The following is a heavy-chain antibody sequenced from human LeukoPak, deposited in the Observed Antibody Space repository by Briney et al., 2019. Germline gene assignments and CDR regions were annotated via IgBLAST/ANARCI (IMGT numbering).Heavy chain of an antibody. D-gene: IGHD5-18*01. CDR2: IYYSEST. CDR1: GGSISSHY. Sequence: SETLSLTCTVSGGSISSHYWSWIRQPPGKGLEWIGYIYYSESTNYNPSLKSRVTISVDTSKNQFSLKLSSVTAADTAVYYCARDRDTAMVTSWFDPWGQGTLVTVSS. CDR3: ARDRDTAMVTSWFDP. V-gene: IGHV4-59*11. J-gene: IGHJ5*02.